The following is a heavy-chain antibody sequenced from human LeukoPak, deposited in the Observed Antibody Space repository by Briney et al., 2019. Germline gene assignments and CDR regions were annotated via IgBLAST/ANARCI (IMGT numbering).Heavy chain of an antibody. V-gene: IGHV3-7*01. CDR3: ARELNAYYDFWSGPENWFDP. Sequence: GVSLRLSCAASGFTFSSYWMSWVRQAPGKGLEWVTNIKQDGSEKYYVDSMKGRFTISRDNAKNSLYLQMNSLRAEDTAVYYCARELNAYYDFWSGPENWFDPWGQGTLVTVSS. CDR1: GFTFSSYW. CDR2: IKQDGSEK. D-gene: IGHD3-3*01. J-gene: IGHJ5*02.